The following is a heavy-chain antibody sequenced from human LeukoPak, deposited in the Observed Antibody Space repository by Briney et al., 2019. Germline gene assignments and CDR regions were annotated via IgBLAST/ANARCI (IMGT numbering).Heavy chain of an antibody. J-gene: IGHJ6*03. Sequence: SSETLSLTCTVSGGSISSYYWSWIRQPPGKGLEWIGYIYYSGSTNYNPSLKSRVTISVDTSKDQFSLELSSVTAADTAVYYCARGRPPYCSSTSCYSVYYYYMDVWGKGTTVTISS. CDR3: ARGRPPYCSSTSCYSVYYYYMDV. CDR2: IYYSGST. V-gene: IGHV4-59*01. CDR1: GGSISSYY. D-gene: IGHD2-2*01.